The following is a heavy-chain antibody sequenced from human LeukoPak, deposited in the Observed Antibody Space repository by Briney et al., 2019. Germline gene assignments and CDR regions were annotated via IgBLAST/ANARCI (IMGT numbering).Heavy chain of an antibody. CDR2: ISYDGSNK. V-gene: IGHV3-30-3*02. CDR1: GFTFSSYA. J-gene: IGHJ6*02. CDR3: AKSVGSSGYYRYYYYGMDV. Sequence: GGSLRLSCAASGFTFSSYAMHWVRQAPGKGLEWVAVISYDGSNKYYADSVKGRFTISRDNSKNTLYLQMNSLRAEDTAVYYCAKSVGSSGYYRYYYYGMDVWGQGTTVTVSS. D-gene: IGHD3-22*01.